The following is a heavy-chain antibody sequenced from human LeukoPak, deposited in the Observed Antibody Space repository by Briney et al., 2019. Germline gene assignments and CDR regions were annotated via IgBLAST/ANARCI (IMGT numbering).Heavy chain of an antibody. CDR3: ARHLAYSSSSTFDI. Sequence: PSETLSLTCTVSGGSISSSSYYWGWIRQPPGKGLEWIGSIYYSGSTYYNPSLKGRVTISVDTSKNQFSLKLSSVTAADTAVYYCARHLAYSSSSTFDIRGQGTMVTVSS. D-gene: IGHD6-6*01. CDR1: GGSISSSSYY. CDR2: IYYSGST. J-gene: IGHJ3*02. V-gene: IGHV4-39*01.